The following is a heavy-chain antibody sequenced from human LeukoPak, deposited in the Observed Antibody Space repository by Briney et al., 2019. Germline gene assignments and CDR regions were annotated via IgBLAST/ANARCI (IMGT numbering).Heavy chain of an antibody. CDR3: AKDRAIEFAESDGMDV. J-gene: IGHJ6*02. D-gene: IGHD3-10*01. Sequence: GGSLRLSCAASEFTFSSYAMNWVRQAPGKGLEWVSSISGRGGSTYYADTVKGRFTISRDNSKNTLYLQMNSLRAEDTAVYYCAKDRAIEFAESDGMDVWGQGTTVTVSS. V-gene: IGHV3-23*01. CDR1: EFTFSSYA. CDR2: ISGRGGST.